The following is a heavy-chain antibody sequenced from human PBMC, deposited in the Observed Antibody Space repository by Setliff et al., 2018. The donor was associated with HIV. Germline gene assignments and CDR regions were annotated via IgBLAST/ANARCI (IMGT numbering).Heavy chain of an antibody. CDR3: ARKLRPGHGMDV. Sequence: LRLSCSASGFLFNRYSLNWVRQVPGRGPEWVASISNSSRYCWVKARYGDSVRGRFTISGDYAKKSLYLQMNSLRGEDTAVYYCARKLRPGHGMDVWGQGTTVTVSS. J-gene: IGHJ6*02. CDR2: ISNSSRYC. D-gene: IGHD3-10*01. V-gene: IGHV3-21*01. CDR1: GFLFNRYS.